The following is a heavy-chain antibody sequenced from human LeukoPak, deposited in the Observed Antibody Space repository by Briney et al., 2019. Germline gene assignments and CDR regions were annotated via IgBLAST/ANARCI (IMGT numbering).Heavy chain of an antibody. CDR2: IIPILGIA. D-gene: IGHD6-19*01. CDR1: GGTFSSHA. Sequence: GASVKVSCKASGGTFSSHAISWVRQAPGQGLEWMGRIIPILGIANYAQKLQGRVTMTTDTSTSTAYMELRSLRSDDTAVYYCARDRGPVGDSSGWYLGYWGQGTLVTVSS. V-gene: IGHV1-69*04. CDR3: ARDRGPVGDSSGWYLGY. J-gene: IGHJ4*02.